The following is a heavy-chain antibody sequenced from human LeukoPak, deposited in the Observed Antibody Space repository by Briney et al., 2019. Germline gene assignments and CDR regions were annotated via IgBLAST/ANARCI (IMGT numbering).Heavy chain of an antibody. CDR2: ISYDGSNK. V-gene: IGHV3-30*04. CDR3: ARDGATYYYYYGMDV. CDR1: GFTFSSYA. J-gene: IGHJ6*02. D-gene: IGHD1-26*01. Sequence: GRSLRLSCAASGFTFSSYAMYWVRQAPAKGLEWVAFISYDGSNKYYADSVKGRFTISRDNSKNTLYLQMNSLRAEDMAVYYCARDGATYYYYYGMDVWGQGTTVTVSS.